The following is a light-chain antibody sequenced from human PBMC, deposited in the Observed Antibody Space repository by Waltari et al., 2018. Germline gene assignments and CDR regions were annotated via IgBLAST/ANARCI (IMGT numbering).Light chain of an antibody. CDR2: DNN. V-gene: IGLV1-51*01. Sequence: QSVLTQPPSVSAAPGQKVPISCSGHSSTIGNNYVTWYQQLPGTAPKLLIYDNNERPSGIPDRFSGSKSGTSATLGISGLQTGDEADYYCGTWDSSLSVGVFGGGTKLTVL. J-gene: IGLJ2*01. CDR1: SSTIGNNY. CDR3: GTWDSSLSVGV.